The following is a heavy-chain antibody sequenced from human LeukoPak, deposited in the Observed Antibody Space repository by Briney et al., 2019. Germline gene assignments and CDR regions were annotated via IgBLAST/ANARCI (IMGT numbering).Heavy chain of an antibody. CDR3: ARDHSVGDIAWWFDP. D-gene: IGHD3-10*01. J-gene: IGHJ5*02. V-gene: IGHV1-46*01. CDR1: GYTFTSYG. Sequence: ASVKVSCKASGYTFTSYGISWVRQAPGQGLEWIGLINPTGTGTLYAQKFQGRVTMTRDMSTSTDYMELSSLRSEDTAVYYCARDHSVGDIAWWFDPWGQGTLVTVSS. CDR2: INPTGTGT.